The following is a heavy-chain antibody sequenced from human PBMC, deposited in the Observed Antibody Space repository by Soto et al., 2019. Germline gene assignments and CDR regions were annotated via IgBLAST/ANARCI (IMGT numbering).Heavy chain of an antibody. CDR2: ISGSGCST. CDR1: GFTFSSYA. J-gene: IGHJ6*02. CDR3: AKSSSSWYIKKNYYGMDI. D-gene: IGHD6-13*01. Sequence: PGGSLRLSCAASGFTFSSYAMSWVRQAPGKGLEWVSAISGSGCSTYYADSVKGRFTISRDNSKNTLYLQMNSLRAEDTAVYYCAKSSSSWYIKKNYYGMDIWGQGTKVTVSS. V-gene: IGHV3-23*01.